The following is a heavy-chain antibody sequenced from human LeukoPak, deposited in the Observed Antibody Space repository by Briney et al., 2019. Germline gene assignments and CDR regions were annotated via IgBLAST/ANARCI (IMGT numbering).Heavy chain of an antibody. V-gene: IGHV4-59*01. Sequence: SETLSLTCTVSGGSISSYYWSWIRQPPGKGLEWIGYIYYSGSTNHNPSLKSRVTISVDTSKNQFSLKLSSVTAADTAVYYCAREGVLPLDWGQGTLVTVSS. CDR3: AREGVLPLD. D-gene: IGHD3-10*01. CDR2: IYYSGST. CDR1: GGSISSYY. J-gene: IGHJ4*02.